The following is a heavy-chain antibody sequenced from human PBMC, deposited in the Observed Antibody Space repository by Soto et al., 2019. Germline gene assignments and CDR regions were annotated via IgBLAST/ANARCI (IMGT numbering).Heavy chain of an antibody. V-gene: IGHV1-46*01. CDR3: AREGVRGYYYYYGMDV. CDR2: INPSGGST. J-gene: IGHJ6*02. Sequence: ASVKVSCKASGYTFTSYYMHWVRQAPGQGLEWMGIINPSGGSTSYAQKFQGRVTMTRDTSTSTVYMELSSLRSEDTAVYYCAREGVRGYYYYYGMDVWGQGTTVTVSS. CDR1: GYTFTSYY. D-gene: IGHD3-10*01.